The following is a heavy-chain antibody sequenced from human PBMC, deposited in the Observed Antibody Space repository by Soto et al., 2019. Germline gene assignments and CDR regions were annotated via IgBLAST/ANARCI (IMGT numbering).Heavy chain of an antibody. CDR2: INAGNGNT. D-gene: IGHD1-20*01. Sequence: GESLKISCKASGYTFTTYSIHWVRQTPGQRLEWMGWINAGNGNTKYSQKFQGRVTITRDTSASTAYMELSSLRSEDTAVYYCARGITLPTPLDYWGQGTLVTVSS. V-gene: IGHV1-3*01. CDR1: GYTFTTYS. CDR3: ARGITLPTPLDY. J-gene: IGHJ4*02.